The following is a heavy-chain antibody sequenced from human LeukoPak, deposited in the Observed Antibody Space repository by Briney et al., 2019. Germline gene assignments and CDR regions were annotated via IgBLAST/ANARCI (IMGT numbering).Heavy chain of an antibody. CDR2: ISWNSGSI. Sequence: GGSLRLSCAASGFTFDDYAMHWVRQAPGKGLEWVSGISWNSGSIGYADSVKGRFTISRDNAKNSLYLQMNSLRAEDTAVYYCARERYYYDSSGYYNNYYYYYMDVWGKGTTVTVSS. CDR3: ARERYYYDSSGYYNNYYYYYMDV. D-gene: IGHD3-22*01. V-gene: IGHV3-9*01. J-gene: IGHJ6*03. CDR1: GFTFDDYA.